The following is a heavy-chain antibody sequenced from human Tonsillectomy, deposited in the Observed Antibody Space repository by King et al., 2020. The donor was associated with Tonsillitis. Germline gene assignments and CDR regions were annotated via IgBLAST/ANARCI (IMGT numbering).Heavy chain of an antibody. V-gene: IGHV1-2*02. D-gene: IGHD3-16*02. CDR1: GYTFTGYY. Sequence: QLVQSGAEVKRPGASLKVSCKASGYTFTGYYIHWVRQAPGQGLQWMGWVNPDSGGTNYAQKFQGRVTMTRDTSISTAYMELSRLRSDDTAVYYCARGRLSTDAFDIWGQGTMVTVSS. J-gene: IGHJ3*02. CDR2: VNPDSGGT. CDR3: ARGRLSTDAFDI.